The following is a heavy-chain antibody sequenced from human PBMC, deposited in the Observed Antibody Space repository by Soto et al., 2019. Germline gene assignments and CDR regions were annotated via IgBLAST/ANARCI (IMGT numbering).Heavy chain of an antibody. CDR3: TIGSWSGEVFDI. CDR2: IIPMLGIR. J-gene: IGHJ3*02. Sequence: QFQLVQSGAEVKKPGSSVKVSCKDSGGTFITYSRFWVRQAPGQGLEWMGRIIPMLGIRNYAQTFQDRVTITADKSTATAHMELSSLRSEDTALYYCTIGSWSGEVFDIWGQGTMVTVS. D-gene: IGHD2-21*01. CDR1: GGTFITYS. V-gene: IGHV1-69*02.